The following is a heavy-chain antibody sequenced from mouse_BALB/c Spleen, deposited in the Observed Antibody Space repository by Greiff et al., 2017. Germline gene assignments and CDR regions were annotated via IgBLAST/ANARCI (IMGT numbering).Heavy chain of an antibody. V-gene: IGHV5-6-5*01. D-gene: IGHD1-1*01. J-gene: IGHJ3*01. CDR2: ISSGGST. Sequence: EVQLVESGGGLVKPGGSLKLSCAASGFTFSSYAMSWVRQTPEKRLEWVASISSGGSTYYPDSVKGRFTISRDNARNILYLQMSSLRSEDTAMYYCARRQLLRSFAYWGQGTLVTVSA. CDR3: ARRQLLRSFAY. CDR1: GFTFSSYA.